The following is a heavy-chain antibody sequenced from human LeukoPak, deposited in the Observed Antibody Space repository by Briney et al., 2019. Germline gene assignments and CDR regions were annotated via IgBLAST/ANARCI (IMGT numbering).Heavy chain of an antibody. D-gene: IGHD3-10*01. CDR2: IHSNGGA. CDR1: GGSISNYY. J-gene: IGHJ5*02. Sequence: SETLSLTCTVSGGSISNYYWSWIRHPPGKGLERIGFIHSNGGANYNASLNSRATISRDTSRSQVSLKLTSVTAADTAVYYCASSNLGSLGQFDPWGQGTLVTVSS. CDR3: ASSNLGSLGQFDP. V-gene: IGHV4-59*01.